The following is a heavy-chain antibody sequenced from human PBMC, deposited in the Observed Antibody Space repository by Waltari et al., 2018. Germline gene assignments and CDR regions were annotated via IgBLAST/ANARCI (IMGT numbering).Heavy chain of an antibody. Sequence: QVQLVESGGGVVQPGRSLRLSCAASGFTFSSYGMHWVRQAPGKGLAWVAVIWYDGSNKYYADSVKGRFTISRDNSKNTLYLQMNSLRAEDTAVYYCARDSSWEYYFDYWGQGTLVTVSS. V-gene: IGHV3-33*01. CDR3: ARDSSWEYYFDY. CDR1: GFTFSSYG. D-gene: IGHD6-19*01. CDR2: IWYDGSNK. J-gene: IGHJ4*02.